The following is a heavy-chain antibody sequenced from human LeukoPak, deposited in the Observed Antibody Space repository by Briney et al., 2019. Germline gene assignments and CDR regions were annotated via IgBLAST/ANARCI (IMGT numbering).Heavy chain of an antibody. CDR1: GYTLTELS. CDR2: FDPEDGET. D-gene: IGHD2-15*01. Sequence: ASVKVSCKVSGYTLTELSMHWVRQAPGKGLEWMGGFDPEDGETIYAQKFQGRVTMTEDTSTDTAYMELSSLRSEDTAVYYCATLDGGPLYCSGGSCSRYNWFDPWGRGTLVTVSS. CDR3: ATLDGGPLYCSGGSCSRYNWFDP. J-gene: IGHJ5*02. V-gene: IGHV1-24*01.